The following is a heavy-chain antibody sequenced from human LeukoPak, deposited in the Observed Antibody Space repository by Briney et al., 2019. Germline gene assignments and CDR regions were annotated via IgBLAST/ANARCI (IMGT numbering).Heavy chain of an antibody. CDR3: ASSRSPRSLRPPRDPNAEYFQH. D-gene: IGHD3-16*01. V-gene: IGHV3-48*04. J-gene: IGHJ1*01. CDR1: GFTFSSYA. Sequence: PGGSLRLSCAASGFTFSSYAMSWLRQAPGKGLEWVSYISSSGSTIYYADSVKGRFTISRDNAKNSLYLQMNSLRAEDTAVYYCASSRSPRSLRPPRDPNAEYFQHWGQGTLVTVSS. CDR2: ISSSGSTI.